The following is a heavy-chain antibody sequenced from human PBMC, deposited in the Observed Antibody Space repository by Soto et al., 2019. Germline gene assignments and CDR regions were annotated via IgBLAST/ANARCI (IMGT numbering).Heavy chain of an antibody. Sequence: QVQLVESGGGVVQPGRSLRLSCAASGFTFSSYGMHWVRQAPGKGLEWVAVISYDGSNKYYADSVKGRFTISRDNSKNTLYLQMNSLRAEDTAVYYCAKPAHNWNDVFDYWGQGTLVTVSS. CDR2: ISYDGSNK. V-gene: IGHV3-30*18. J-gene: IGHJ4*02. CDR3: AKPAHNWNDVFDY. CDR1: GFTFSSYG. D-gene: IGHD1-1*01.